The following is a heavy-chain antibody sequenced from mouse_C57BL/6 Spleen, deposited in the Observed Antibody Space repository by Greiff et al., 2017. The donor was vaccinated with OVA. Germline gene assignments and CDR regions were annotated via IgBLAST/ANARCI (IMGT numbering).Heavy chain of an antibody. CDR2: INPYNGDT. CDR1: GYSFTGYF. V-gene: IGHV1-20*01. J-gene: IGHJ4*01. CDR3: ARSAYYSNYDAMDY. D-gene: IGHD2-5*01. Sequence: VQLQQSGPELVKPGDSVKISCKASGYSFTGYFMNWVMQSHGKSLEWIGRINPYNGDTFYNQKFKGKATLTVDKSSSTAHMELRSLTSEDSAVYYCARSAYYSNYDAMDYWGQGTSVTVSS.